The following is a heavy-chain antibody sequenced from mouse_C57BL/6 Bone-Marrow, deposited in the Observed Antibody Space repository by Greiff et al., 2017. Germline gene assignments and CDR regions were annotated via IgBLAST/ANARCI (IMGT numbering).Heavy chain of an antibody. V-gene: IGHV1-58*01. J-gene: IGHJ2*01. CDR3: ARGHYGSSYDYFDY. CDR2: IYIGNGYT. Sequence: VQLKESGAELVRPGSSVKMSCKTSGYTFTSYGINWVKQRPGQGLEWIGYIYIGNGYTEYNEKFKGKATLTSDTSSSTAYMQLSSLTSEDSAIYFCARGHYGSSYDYFDYWGQGTTLTVSS. CDR1: GYTFTSYG. D-gene: IGHD1-1*01.